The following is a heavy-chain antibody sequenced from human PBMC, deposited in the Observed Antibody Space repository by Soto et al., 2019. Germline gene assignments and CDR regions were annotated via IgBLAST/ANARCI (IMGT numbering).Heavy chain of an antibody. D-gene: IGHD6-6*01. J-gene: IGHJ6*02. CDR3: ARAKEYTGSPGMDV. V-gene: IGHV6-1*01. CDR1: GDSVSSNNAA. Sequence: PSQTLSLTCAISGDSVSSNNAAWNWIRQSPSRGLEWLGRTYYRSKWYSDYSLSVKSRITINPDTSKDQFSLQLNSVTPEDTALYYCARAKEYTGSPGMDVWGQGTTVPVSS. CDR2: TYYRSKWYS.